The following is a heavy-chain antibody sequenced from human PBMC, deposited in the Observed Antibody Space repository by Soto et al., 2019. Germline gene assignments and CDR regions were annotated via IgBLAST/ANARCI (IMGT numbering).Heavy chain of an antibody. J-gene: IGHJ4*02. CDR2: LYYGRSA. Sequence: QVQLQESGPGLVKPSETLSLTCAVSGDSISTYYCMWIRQPPGKGLESIGYLYYGRSANYNPSLTRRLTMSMXTSTNQCSLTLSSMTAADTAVYYCALRSMAVVPEYWGQGTLVTVSS. CDR3: ALRSMAVVPEY. V-gene: IGHV4-59*01. CDR1: GDSISTYY. D-gene: IGHD3-22*01.